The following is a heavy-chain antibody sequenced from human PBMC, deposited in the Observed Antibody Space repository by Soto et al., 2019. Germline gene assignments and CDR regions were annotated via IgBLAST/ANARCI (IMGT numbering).Heavy chain of an antibody. D-gene: IGHD4-17*01. CDR3: ARVWATVATLDY. Sequence: GGSLRLSCAASGFTFSSYSMNWVRQAPGKGLEWVSSISSSSSYIYYADSVKGRFTISRDNAKNSLYLQMNSLRAEDTAVYYCARVWATVATLDYWGQGTLVTVSS. CDR1: GFTFSSYS. V-gene: IGHV3-21*01. CDR2: ISSSSSYI. J-gene: IGHJ4*02.